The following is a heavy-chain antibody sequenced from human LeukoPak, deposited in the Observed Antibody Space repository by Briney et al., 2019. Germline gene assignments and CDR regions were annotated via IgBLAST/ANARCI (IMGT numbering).Heavy chain of an antibody. V-gene: IGHV4-34*01. CDR1: GGSFSGYS. Sequence: SETLSLTCAVYGGSFSGYSWSWIRQPPGKGLEWIGEINHSGSTNYNPSLKSRVTISVDTSKNQFSLKLSSVTAADTVIYYCARSYYYGSGPYYYGMDVWGKGTTVTVSS. D-gene: IGHD3-10*01. CDR2: INHSGST. CDR3: ARSYYYGSGPYYYGMDV. J-gene: IGHJ6*04.